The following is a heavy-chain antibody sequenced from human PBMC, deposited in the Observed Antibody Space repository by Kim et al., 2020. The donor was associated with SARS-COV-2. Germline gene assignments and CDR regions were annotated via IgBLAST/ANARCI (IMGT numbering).Heavy chain of an antibody. Sequence: SETLSLTCAVFGGSLSSSYWWSWVRQSPGKGLEWIGEIYHSESTKYDPSLESRVTISVDKSKNQFSLNLSSMTAADTAVYYCASGYTYGYSTYYYYGMDVWGPGATVTVSS. CDR3: ASGYTYGYSTYYYYGMDV. CDR1: GGSLSSSYW. J-gene: IGHJ6*02. D-gene: IGHD5-18*01. CDR2: IYHSEST. V-gene: IGHV4-4*02.